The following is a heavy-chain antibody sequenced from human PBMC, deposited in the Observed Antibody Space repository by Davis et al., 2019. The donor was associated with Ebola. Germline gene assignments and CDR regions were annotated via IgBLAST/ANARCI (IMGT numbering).Heavy chain of an antibody. D-gene: IGHD3-10*01. CDR3: ARFYYGSLFRDY. Sequence: PWGSLTLSCTASGGSFSNYYRSCIRQPAGKGLEWIGRIHNSGSTNYKPSLKSRVTMSVDTSKSQFSLKLSSVTAADSAVYYCARFYYGSLFRDYWGQGTLVTVSS. CDR1: GGSFSNYY. J-gene: IGHJ4*02. CDR2: IHNSGST. V-gene: IGHV4-4*07.